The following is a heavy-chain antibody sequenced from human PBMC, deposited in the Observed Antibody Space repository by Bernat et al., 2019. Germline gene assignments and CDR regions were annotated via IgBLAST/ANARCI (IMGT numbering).Heavy chain of an antibody. J-gene: IGHJ1*01. Sequence: QVQLVESGGGVVQPGRSLRLSCAASGFTFSSYAMHWVRQAPGKGLEWVAVISYDGSNKYYADSVKGRFTISRDNSKNTLYLQMNSLRAEDTAVYYCAGGVAGSWYFQHWGQGTLVTVSS. CDR3: AGGVAGSWYFQH. CDR2: ISYDGSNK. V-gene: IGHV3-30-3*01. D-gene: IGHD6-19*01. CDR1: GFTFSSYA.